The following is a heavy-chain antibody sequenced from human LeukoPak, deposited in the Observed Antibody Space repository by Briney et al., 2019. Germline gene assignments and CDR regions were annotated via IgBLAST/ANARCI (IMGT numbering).Heavy chain of an antibody. Sequence: SETLSLTCAVSGGSISSDHWTWIRQPPGKGLEWIARISYSGSTNYNPSLKSRVTISLDSSKNQFSLRLSSVTPADTAAYYCASLPIDSSTGTFGWFDPWGQGTLVTVSS. J-gene: IGHJ5*02. V-gene: IGHV4-59*01. CDR3: ASLPIDSSTGTFGWFDP. CDR2: ISYSGST. D-gene: IGHD1-14*01. CDR1: GGSISSDH.